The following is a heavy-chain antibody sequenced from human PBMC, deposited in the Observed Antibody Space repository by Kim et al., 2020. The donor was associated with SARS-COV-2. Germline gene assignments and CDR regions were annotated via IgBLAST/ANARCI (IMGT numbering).Heavy chain of an antibody. CDR1: GLTFTTNG. V-gene: IGHV3-23*01. CDR3: ARWATPRYFDY. CDR2: ITDSSGTA. J-gene: IGHJ4*02. D-gene: IGHD2-15*01. Sequence: GGSLRLSCLVSGLTFTTNGMIWVRQAPGQGLEWVASITDSSGTATSYVDPVKGRFTISRDNSKNTLYLQMNSLRVDDTAVYYCARWATPRYFDYWGQGIL.